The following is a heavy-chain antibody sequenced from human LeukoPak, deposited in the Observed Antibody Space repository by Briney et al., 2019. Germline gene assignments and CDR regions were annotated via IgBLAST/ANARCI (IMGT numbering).Heavy chain of an antibody. J-gene: IGHJ4*02. CDR1: GFTFSSYA. CDR3: ARPAKSYSSGWYYFDY. CDR2: ILYDGSNK. Sequence: PGGSLRLSCAASGFTFSSYAMHWVRQAPGKGLEWVAVILYDGSNKYYADSVKGRFTISRDNSKNTLYLQMNSLRAEDTAVYYCARPAKSYSSGWYYFDYWGQGTLVTVSS. V-gene: IGHV3-30-3*01. D-gene: IGHD6-19*01.